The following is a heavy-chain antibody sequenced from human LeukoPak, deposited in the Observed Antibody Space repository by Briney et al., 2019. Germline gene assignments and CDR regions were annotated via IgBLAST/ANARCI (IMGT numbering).Heavy chain of an antibody. Sequence: TLSLTCTVSGGSISSGGYYWSWIRQHPGKGLEWIGYIYYSGSTYYNPSLKSRVTISVDTSKNQFSLKLSSVTAADTAVYYCAGPPGIAAAGSEDLFDYWGQGTLVTVSS. CDR3: AGPPGIAAAGSEDLFDY. V-gene: IGHV4-31*03. J-gene: IGHJ4*02. CDR1: GGSISSGGYY. CDR2: IYYSGST. D-gene: IGHD6-13*01.